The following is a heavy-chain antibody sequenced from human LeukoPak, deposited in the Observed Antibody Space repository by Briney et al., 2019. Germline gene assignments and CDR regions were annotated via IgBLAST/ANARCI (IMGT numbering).Heavy chain of an antibody. Sequence: GGSLRLSCAASGFTFGSYWMHWVRQAPGKGLVWVSRINTDGSSTKYADSVKGRFTISRDTAKNTLYLQMNSLRAEDTAVYYCARLQTHSGSYADTFDLWGQGTMVTVSS. CDR2: INTDGSST. J-gene: IGHJ3*01. CDR3: ARLQTHSGSYADTFDL. CDR1: GFTFGSYW. D-gene: IGHD1-26*01. V-gene: IGHV3-74*03.